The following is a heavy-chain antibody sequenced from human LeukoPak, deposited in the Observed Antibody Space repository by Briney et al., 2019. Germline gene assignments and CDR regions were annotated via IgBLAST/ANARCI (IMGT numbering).Heavy chain of an antibody. D-gene: IGHD5-24*01. CDR3: AKDLQGDGYNFDY. CDR2: IGGRGDTT. V-gene: IGHV3-23*01. CDR1: GFIFSSYA. Sequence: PGGSLRLSCAASGFIFSSYAMSWVRQAPGKGLEWISGIGGRGDTTYYADFVKGRITISRDNSKNTLYLHMNSLRVKDTAVYYCAKDLQGDGYNFDYWGQGTLVTVSS. J-gene: IGHJ4*02.